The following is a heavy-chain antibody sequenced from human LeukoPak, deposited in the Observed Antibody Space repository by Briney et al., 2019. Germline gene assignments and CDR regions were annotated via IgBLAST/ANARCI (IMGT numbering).Heavy chain of an antibody. CDR2: IYTSGST. CDR1: GGSISSYY. Sequence: SETLSLTCTVSGGSISSYYWSWIRQPAGKGLEWIGRIYTSGSTNYNPSLKSRVTMSVDTSKNQFSLKLSSVTAADTAVYYCARGVGQDYDFWSGYSYYFDYWGQGTLVTVSS. V-gene: IGHV4-4*07. D-gene: IGHD3-3*01. CDR3: ARGVGQDYDFWSGYSYYFDY. J-gene: IGHJ4*02.